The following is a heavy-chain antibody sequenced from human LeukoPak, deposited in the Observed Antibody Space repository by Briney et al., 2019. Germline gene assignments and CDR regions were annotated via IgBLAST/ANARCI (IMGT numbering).Heavy chain of an antibody. J-gene: IGHJ4*02. CDR2: ISSDGDST. Sequence: GGSLRLSCSASGFIFSRYSMYWVRQAPGKRLEWVSGISSDGDSTNHADSVKGRFTISRDRSKNTMDLQMSSLRPEDTAVYFCVKDPFGVHYWGQGTRVTVSS. CDR3: VKDPFGVHY. D-gene: IGHD3-10*01. V-gene: IGHV3-64D*06. CDR1: GFIFSRYS.